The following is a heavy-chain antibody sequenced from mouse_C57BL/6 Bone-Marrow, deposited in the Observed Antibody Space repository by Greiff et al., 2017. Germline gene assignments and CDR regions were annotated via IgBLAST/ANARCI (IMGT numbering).Heavy chain of an antibody. V-gene: IGHV5-4*03. CDR1: GFPFSSYA. CDR2: ISDGGSYT. CDR3: ARSPLYYGSSYQFAD. D-gene: IGHD1-1*01. Sequence: DVMLVESGGGLVKPGGSLKLSCAASGFPFSSYAMSWVRQTPEKRLEWVATISDGGSYTYYPDNVKGRFTISRDNAKNNLYLQLSHLKSEDTAMYYGARSPLYYGSSYQFADWGQGTLVTVSA. J-gene: IGHJ3*01.